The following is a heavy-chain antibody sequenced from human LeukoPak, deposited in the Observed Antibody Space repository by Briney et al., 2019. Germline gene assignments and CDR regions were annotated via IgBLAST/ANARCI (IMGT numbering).Heavy chain of an antibody. CDR3: AKNNGNYDFWKGYYSGMDV. V-gene: IGHV3-23*01. Sequence: GGSLRLSCAASGFTFSSYAMSWVRQAPGKGLEWVSGISGSGGNTYYADSVKGRFTISRDNSKNTLYLQMNSLRAEDTAVYYCAKNNGNYDFWKGYYSGMDVWGQGTTVIVSS. CDR2: ISGSGGNT. J-gene: IGHJ6*02. CDR1: GFTFSSYA. D-gene: IGHD3-3*01.